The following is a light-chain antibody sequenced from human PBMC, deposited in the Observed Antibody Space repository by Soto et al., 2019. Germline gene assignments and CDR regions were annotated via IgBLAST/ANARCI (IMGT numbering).Light chain of an antibody. CDR2: AAS. Sequence: EIVLTQSPGSLSLSPGESATLSCRASQSVTSTYLAWYQQRPGQAPRLLIYAASSRATGIPDRFSGSGSGTDFTLNISILEPDDFAIYYCQQSSSSPFAFGPGTKLDIK. CDR1: QSVTSTY. CDR3: QQSSSSPFA. V-gene: IGKV3-20*01. J-gene: IGKJ3*01.